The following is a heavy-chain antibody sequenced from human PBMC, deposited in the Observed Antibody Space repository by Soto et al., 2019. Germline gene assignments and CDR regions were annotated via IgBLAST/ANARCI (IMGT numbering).Heavy chain of an antibody. D-gene: IGHD5-18*01. CDR3: ASGIQLWLRRINNGYSG. J-gene: IGHJ4*02. CDR1: GGTFSTYA. V-gene: IGHV1-69*12. Sequence: QVQLVQSGAEVKKPESSVKVSCKAPGGTFSTYAISWVRQAPGQGLEWMGGIIPMFVKANYAQRFQDRVTIPADDSTNTVYMELSSLRSEDTAVYFCASGIQLWLRRINNGYSGWGQGTLVTVSS. CDR2: IIPMFVKA.